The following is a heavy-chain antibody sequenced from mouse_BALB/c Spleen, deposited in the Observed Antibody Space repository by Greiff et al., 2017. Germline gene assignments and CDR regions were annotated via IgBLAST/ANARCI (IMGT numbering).Heavy chain of an antibody. V-gene: IGHV5-17*02. J-gene: IGHJ2*01. Sequence: EVQGVESGGGLVQPGGSRKLSCAASGFTFSSFGMHWVRQAPEKGLEWVAYISSGSSTIYYADTVKGRFTISRDNPKNTLFLQMTSLRSEDTAMYYCAREGVAYYFDYWGQGTTLTVSS. CDR2: ISSGSSTI. D-gene: IGHD1-3*01. CDR3: AREGVAYYFDY. CDR1: GFTFSSFG.